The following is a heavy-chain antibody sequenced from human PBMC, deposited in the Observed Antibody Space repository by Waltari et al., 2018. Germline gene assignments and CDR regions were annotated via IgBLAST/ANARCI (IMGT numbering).Heavy chain of an antibody. Sequence: EVQLLESGGGLVQPGGSLRLSCAASGFSFGSYAMGWVRQAPGKGLEWVSTIHGSGDTINYADSVKGRFIISRDNSKNTLYLQMNSLRADDTAVYYCAKTGIVYYFDYWGQGALVTVSS. CDR1: GFSFGSYA. CDR2: IHGSGDTI. CDR3: AKTGIVYYFDY. D-gene: IGHD1-26*01. V-gene: IGHV3-23*01. J-gene: IGHJ4*02.